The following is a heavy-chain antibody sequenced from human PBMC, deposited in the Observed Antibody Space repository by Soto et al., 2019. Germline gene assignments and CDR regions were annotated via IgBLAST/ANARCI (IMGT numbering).Heavy chain of an antibody. D-gene: IGHD2-2*01. CDR3: ARATRRGWFDP. Sequence: TLSLTCTVSGGSISSGDYYWSWIRQPPGKGLEWIGYIYYSGSTYYNPSLKSRVTISVDTSKNQFSPKLSSVTAADTAVYYCARATRRGWFDPWGQGTLVTVSS. J-gene: IGHJ5*02. CDR1: GGSISSGDYY. V-gene: IGHV4-30-4*01. CDR2: IYYSGST.